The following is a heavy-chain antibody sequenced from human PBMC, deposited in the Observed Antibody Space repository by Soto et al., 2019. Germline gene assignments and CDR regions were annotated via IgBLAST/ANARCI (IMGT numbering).Heavy chain of an antibody. CDR3: AKGRDAATVSRGIDV. V-gene: IGHV3-23*01. D-gene: IGHD6-25*01. Sequence: EVQLLESGGGLVQPGGSLRLSCAVSGFTFSSYAMSWVRQAPGKGLEWVSVISGSGGSTYYAVSVKGRFTISRDHSKNTLQLQMHRLSAEDTAVYYCAKGRDAATVSRGIDVWGQGTTVT. CDR2: ISGSGGST. J-gene: IGHJ6*02. CDR1: GFTFSSYA.